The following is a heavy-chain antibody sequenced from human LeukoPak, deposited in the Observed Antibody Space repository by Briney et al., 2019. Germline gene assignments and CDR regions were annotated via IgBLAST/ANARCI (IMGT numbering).Heavy chain of an antibody. CDR1: GFTFSSYA. J-gene: IGHJ5*02. CDR2: ISYDGSNK. Sequence: GRSLRLSCAASGFTFSSYAMHWVRQAPGKGLEWVAVISYDGSNKYYADSVKGRFTISRDNSKNTLYLQMNSLRAEDTAVYYCARERDTYYDNPFDPWGQGTLVTVSS. V-gene: IGHV3-30-3*01. CDR3: ARERDTYYDNPFDP. D-gene: IGHD3-22*01.